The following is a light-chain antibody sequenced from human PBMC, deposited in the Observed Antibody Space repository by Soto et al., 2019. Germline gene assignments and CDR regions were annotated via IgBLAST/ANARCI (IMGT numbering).Light chain of an antibody. Sequence: EIVMTQSPATLSVSPGERATLSCRASQSVSSNLAWYQQKPGQAPRLRIYGASTRATGIPARFSVSVSGTEFTLTISSLQSEDLSVYYGQQYNHWPPTFGHGTKVDIK. J-gene: IGKJ1*01. CDR1: QSVSSN. V-gene: IGKV3-15*01. CDR2: GAS. CDR3: QQYNHWPPT.